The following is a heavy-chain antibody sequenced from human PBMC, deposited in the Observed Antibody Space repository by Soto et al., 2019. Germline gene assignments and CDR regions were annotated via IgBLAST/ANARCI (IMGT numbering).Heavy chain of an antibody. J-gene: IGHJ6*02. D-gene: IGHD6-13*01. CDR1: GFTFTSSA. CDR3: AATIIAAPGTGYYYGLDV. V-gene: IGHV1-58*01. Sequence: ASVKVSCKAPGFTFTSSAVQWARQASGQSLEWIGWIVVGSGHTNYAQKFQERVTITRDMSTSTAYMELSSLRSEDTAVYYCAATIIAAPGTGYYYGLDVWGQGTTVTVSS. CDR2: IVVGSGHT.